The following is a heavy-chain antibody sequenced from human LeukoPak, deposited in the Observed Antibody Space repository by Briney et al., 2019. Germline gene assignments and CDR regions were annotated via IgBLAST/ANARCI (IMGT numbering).Heavy chain of an antibody. CDR1: GGSISSYY. CDR3: ARSVRWRDAFDI. CDR2: IYYSGST. J-gene: IGHJ3*02. D-gene: IGHD4-23*01. V-gene: IGHV4-59*08. Sequence: SETLSLTCTVSGGSISSYYWSWIRQPPGKGLEWIGYIYYSGSTSYNPSLKSRVTISVDTSKNQFSLKLSSVTAADTAVCYCARSVRWRDAFDIWGQGTMVTVSS.